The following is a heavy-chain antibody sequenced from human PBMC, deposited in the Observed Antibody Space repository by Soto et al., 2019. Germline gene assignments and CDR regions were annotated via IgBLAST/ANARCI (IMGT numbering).Heavy chain of an antibody. V-gene: IGHV4-30-4*01. CDR3: ARDMGSAMTTRIFDH. CDR2: IYNGEST. J-gene: IGHJ4*02. CDR1: GGSVDSGNHY. Sequence: QVLVQESGPGLVKPSQTLTLSCTVSGGSVDSGNHYWNWIRQPPGKGLEWIGYIYNGESTYYNPSLQSRATISVDTSQSRFSLRLTSVTAADTAVYYCARDMGSAMTTRIFDHWGQGTLVTVSS. D-gene: IGHD4-17*01.